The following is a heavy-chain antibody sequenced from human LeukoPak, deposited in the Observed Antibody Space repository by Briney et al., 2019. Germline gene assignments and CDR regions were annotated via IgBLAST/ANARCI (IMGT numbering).Heavy chain of an antibody. D-gene: IGHD6-13*01. V-gene: IGHV4-59*08. CDR1: GDSISSYY. CDR2: IYYSGST. Sequence: SETLSLTCTVSGDSISSYYWSWIRQPPGKGLEWIGYIYYSGSTNYNPSLKSRVTISVDTSKNQFSLKLTSVTAADTAVYYCARGIAAAGRGADAFDIWGQGTMVTVSS. CDR3: ARGIAAAGRGADAFDI. J-gene: IGHJ3*02.